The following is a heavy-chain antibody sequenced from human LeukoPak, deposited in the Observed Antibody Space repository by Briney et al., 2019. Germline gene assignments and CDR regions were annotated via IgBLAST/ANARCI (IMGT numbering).Heavy chain of an antibody. Sequence: GASVKVSCKASGYTFTGYYMHWVRQAPGQGLEWMGRINPNSGGTNYARKFQGRVTMTRDTSTSTVYMELSSLRSEDTAVYYCARDRVGGTIFGVVTNYYYYYGMDVWGQGTTVTVSS. J-gene: IGHJ6*02. CDR1: GYTFTGYY. V-gene: IGHV1-2*06. D-gene: IGHD3-3*01. CDR2: INPNSGGT. CDR3: ARDRVGGTIFGVVTNYYYYYGMDV.